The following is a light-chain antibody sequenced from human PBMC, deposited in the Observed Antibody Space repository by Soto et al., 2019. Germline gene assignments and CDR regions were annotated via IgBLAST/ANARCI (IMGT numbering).Light chain of an antibody. J-gene: IGLJ1*01. Sequence: QSALTQPPSASGSPGQSVIISCTGTKSDIGVYDFVSWYQHHPGKAPRLIIYEVVQRPSGVPDRFSGSKSGNTASLTVSGLQAADEADYFCKSYAGSNTYVFGSGTQLTVL. CDR1: KSDIGVYDF. CDR2: EVV. CDR3: KSYAGSNTYV. V-gene: IGLV2-8*01.